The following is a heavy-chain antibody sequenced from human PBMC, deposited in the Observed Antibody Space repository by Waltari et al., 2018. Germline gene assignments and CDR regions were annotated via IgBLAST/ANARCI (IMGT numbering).Heavy chain of an antibody. CDR3: ARGQGSGRYGTPFDS. CDR1: APPLRLYP. D-gene: IGHD1-26*01. J-gene: IGHJ4*02. V-gene: IGHV4-4*07. CDR2: IFGGGAT. Sequence: QVQLQESGPGLAKPSETLSPTSTFPAPPLRLYPWSWARQPAGKGLEWIGRIFGGGATTYNPSLQSRVTMSVDTSRSQFSLRLSSVAAADTAVYFCARGQGSGRYGTPFDSWGQGILVTVSA.